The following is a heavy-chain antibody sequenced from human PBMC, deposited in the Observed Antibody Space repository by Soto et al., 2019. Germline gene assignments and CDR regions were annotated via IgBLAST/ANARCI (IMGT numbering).Heavy chain of an antibody. CDR2: INHSGST. CDR3: ARGLTTRFIVVVPAAIRGGYGMDV. J-gene: IGHJ6*02. CDR1: GGSFSGYY. V-gene: IGHV4-34*01. Sequence: PSETLSLTCAVYGGSFSGYYWSWIRQPPGKGLEWIGGINHSGSTNYNPSLKSRVTISVDTSKNQFSLKLSSVTAADTAVYYCARGLTTRFIVVVPAAIRGGYGMDVWGQGTTVTVSS. D-gene: IGHD2-2*01.